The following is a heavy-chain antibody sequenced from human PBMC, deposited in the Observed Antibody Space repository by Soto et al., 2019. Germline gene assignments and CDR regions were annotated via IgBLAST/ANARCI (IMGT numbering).Heavy chain of an antibody. D-gene: IGHD6-13*01. CDR3: ASARPYSSSWYGGYFDY. CDR2: IIPIFGTA. CDR1: GGTFSSYA. V-gene: IGHV1-69*01. J-gene: IGHJ4*02. Sequence: QVQLVQSGAEVKKPGSSVKVSCKASGGTFSSYAISWVRQAPGQGLEWMGGIIPIFGTANYAQKFQGRVTITADESTSTAYRELSSLRSEDTAVYYCASARPYSSSWYGGYFDYWGQGTLVTVSS.